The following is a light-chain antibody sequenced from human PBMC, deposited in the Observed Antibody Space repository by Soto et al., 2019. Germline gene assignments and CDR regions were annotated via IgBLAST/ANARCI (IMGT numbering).Light chain of an antibody. CDR1: QDISNY. CDR3: QQYYNLPLT. J-gene: IGKJ4*01. V-gene: IGKV1-33*01. Sequence: DVQMTQSPSSLSASVGDRVTITCQASQDISNYLNWYQQKPGKAPKLLIVDASNLETVVPSRFSGSGSGTDFTFTISSLQPEDIATYYCQQYYNLPLTFGGGTKVEIK. CDR2: DAS.